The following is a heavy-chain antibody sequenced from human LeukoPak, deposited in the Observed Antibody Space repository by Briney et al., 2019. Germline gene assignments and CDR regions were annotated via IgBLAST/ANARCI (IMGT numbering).Heavy chain of an antibody. CDR1: GGSFSGYY. CDR3: AGTGRGYCSSTSCPSYYYYMDV. D-gene: IGHD2-2*01. CDR2: INHSGST. J-gene: IGHJ6*03. Sequence: SETLSLTCAVYGGSFSGYYWSWIRQPPGKGLGGIGEINHSGSTNYNPSLKSRVTISVDTSKNQFSLKLSSVTAADTAVYYCAGTGRGYCSSTSCPSYYYYMDVWGKGTTVTVSS. V-gene: IGHV4-34*01.